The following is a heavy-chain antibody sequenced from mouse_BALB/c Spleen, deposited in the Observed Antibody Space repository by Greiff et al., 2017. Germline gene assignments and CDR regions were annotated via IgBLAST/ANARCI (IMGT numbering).Heavy chain of an antibody. CDR3: TRSNLSYAMDY. Sequence: QVQLQQSGAELVRPGASVTLSCKASGYTFTDYEMHWVKQTPVHGLEWIGAIDPETGGTAYNQKFKGKATLTADKSSSTAYMELRSLTSEDSAVYYCTRSNLSYAMDYWGQGTSVTVSS. V-gene: IGHV1-15*01. CDR1: GYTFTDYE. CDR2: IDPETGGT. J-gene: IGHJ4*01.